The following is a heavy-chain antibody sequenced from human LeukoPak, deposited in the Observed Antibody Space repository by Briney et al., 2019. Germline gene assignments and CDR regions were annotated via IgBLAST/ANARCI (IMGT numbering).Heavy chain of an antibody. Sequence: GGSLRLSCAASGFTFSSSAMSWVRQAPGKGLEWISAISDRGKTDYADSVKGRFTISRDNSKNTLYLQLSSLRDEDTAMYYCAKLPTIFGVADSFDIWGQGTLVTVSS. D-gene: IGHD3-3*01. J-gene: IGHJ3*02. V-gene: IGHV3-23*01. CDR2: ISDRGKT. CDR1: GFTFSSSA. CDR3: AKLPTIFGVADSFDI.